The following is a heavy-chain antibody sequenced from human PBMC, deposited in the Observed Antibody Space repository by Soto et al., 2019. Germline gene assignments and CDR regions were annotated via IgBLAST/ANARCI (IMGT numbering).Heavy chain of an antibody. CDR1: GGSVSDGGFS. J-gene: IGHJ6*02. D-gene: IGHD2-2*01. CDR3: ASLGYCSSTSCYPPYYGMDV. CDR2: IYNSGDA. V-gene: IGHV4-31*03. Sequence: PSETLSLTCTVSGGSVSDGGFSWCWIRQHPGKGLEWIGYIYNSGDADYNPSLKSRVTISIDTSKNQFSLKLSSVTAADTAVYYCASLGYCSSTSCYPPYYGMDVWGQGTTVTV.